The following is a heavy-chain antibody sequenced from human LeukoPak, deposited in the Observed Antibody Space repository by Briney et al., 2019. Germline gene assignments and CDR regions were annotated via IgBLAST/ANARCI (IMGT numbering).Heavy chain of an antibody. CDR3: ARVSNSGYDYFDY. CDR2: IHDSGST. Sequence: SETLSLICTVSGGTISSYYWNWIRQPPGKGLEWIGYIHDSGSTKYNPSLKSRVAISVDTSKNQFSLKLSSVTAADTAVYYCARVSNSGYDYFDYWGQGTLVTVSS. D-gene: IGHD5-12*01. V-gene: IGHV4-59*08. J-gene: IGHJ4*02. CDR1: GGTISSYY.